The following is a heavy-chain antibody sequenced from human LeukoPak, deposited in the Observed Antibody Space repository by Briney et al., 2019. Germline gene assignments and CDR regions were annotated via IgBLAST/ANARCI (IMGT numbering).Heavy chain of an antibody. V-gene: IGHV4-39*07. CDR3: ARDIVKDEYSSGWYKEYYYYMDV. CDR2: IYYSGST. CDR1: GGSISSSSYY. J-gene: IGHJ6*03. D-gene: IGHD6-19*01. Sequence: SETLSLTCTVSGGSISSSSYYWGWIRQPPGKGLEWIGSIYYSGSTYYNPSLKSRVTMSVDTSKNLFSLKLSSVTAADTAVYYCARDIVKDEYSSGWYKEYYYYMDVRGKGTTVTISS.